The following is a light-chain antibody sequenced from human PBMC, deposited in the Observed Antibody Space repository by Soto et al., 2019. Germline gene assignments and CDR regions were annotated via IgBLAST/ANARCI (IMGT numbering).Light chain of an antibody. J-gene: IGKJ5*01. CDR3: QQYGSSST. Sequence: VMTQSPATLSVSPGERATLSCRASQTINNNVAWYQLKPGQAPRLLIYGATSRPTGIPDRFSGSGSGTDFTLTISRLEPEDFAVYYCQQYGSSSTFGQGTLLEIK. CDR2: GAT. CDR1: QTINNN. V-gene: IGKV3-20*01.